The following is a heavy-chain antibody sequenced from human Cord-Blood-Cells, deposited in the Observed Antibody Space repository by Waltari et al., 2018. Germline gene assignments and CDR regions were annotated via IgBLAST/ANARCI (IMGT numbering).Heavy chain of an antibody. CDR3: ARGDVGYCSSTSCYDY. J-gene: IGHJ4*02. CDR1: GGTFSSYA. CDR2: IIPIFGTA. D-gene: IGHD2-2*01. Sequence: QVQLVQSGAEVKKPGSSVKVSCKASGGTFSSYAISWVRQALGKGLEWMGRIIPIFGTANYAQKFQGRVTITADESTSTAYMELSSLRSEDTAVYYCARGDVGYCSSTSCYDYWGQGTLVTVSS. V-gene: IGHV1-69*18.